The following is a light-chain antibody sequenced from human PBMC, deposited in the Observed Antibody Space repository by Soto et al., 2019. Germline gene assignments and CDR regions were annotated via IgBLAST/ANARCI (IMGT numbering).Light chain of an antibody. CDR2: AAS. Sequence: GERVTITCRASQSISTWLAWYQQKPGKAPKLLIYAASTLENGVPTRFSGTGSETEFTLTVSSLQPDDSATYYCQQYNDYITFGQGTRLEIK. J-gene: IGKJ5*01. CDR1: QSISTW. V-gene: IGKV1-5*01. CDR3: QQYNDYIT.